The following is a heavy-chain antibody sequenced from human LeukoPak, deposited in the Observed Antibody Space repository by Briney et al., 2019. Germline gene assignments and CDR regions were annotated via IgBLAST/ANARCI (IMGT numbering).Heavy chain of an antibody. V-gene: IGHV3-7*05. CDR2: IKEDGSEI. Sequence: GGSLRLSCAASGFTFGNYWMSWVRQGPGKGLEWVANIKEDGSEIYYVDSVKGRFTISRDNAKNSLYLQMSSLRAEDTAVYYCATQFWWAAVVGPALDCWGQGSLVTVSS. CDR1: GFTFGNYW. D-gene: IGHD2-21*01. J-gene: IGHJ4*02. CDR3: ATQFWWAAVVGPALDC.